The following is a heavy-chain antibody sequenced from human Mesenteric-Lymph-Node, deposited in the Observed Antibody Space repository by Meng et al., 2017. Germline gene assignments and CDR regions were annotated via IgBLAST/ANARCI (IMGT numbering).Heavy chain of an antibody. V-gene: IGHV3-23*01. D-gene: IGHD3-22*01. CDR3: AKDQGYDSSGYYYYYYGMDV. J-gene: IGHJ6*02. CDR2: ISGSGGST. Sequence: GESRKISCAASGFTFSSYAMSWVRQAPGKGLEWVSAISGSGGSTYYADSVKGRFTISRDNSKNTLYLQMNSLRAEDTAVYYCAKDQGYDSSGYYYYYYGMDVWGQGTTVTVSS. CDR1: GFTFSSYA.